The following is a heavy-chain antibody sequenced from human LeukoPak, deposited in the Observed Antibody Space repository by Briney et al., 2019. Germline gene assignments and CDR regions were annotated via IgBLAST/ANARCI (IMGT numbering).Heavy chain of an antibody. Sequence: GGSLRLSCAASGFTFRTYAMQWVRQAPEKRPEYVSGISGNGGNTYYANSVEGRFTISRDNSKNTLYLQMGSLRAEDTAVYYCARDGWELLIRVPYYFDYWGQGTLVTVSS. CDR1: GFTFRTYA. J-gene: IGHJ4*02. CDR2: ISGNGGNT. V-gene: IGHV3-64*01. D-gene: IGHD1-26*01. CDR3: ARDGWELLIRVPYYFDY.